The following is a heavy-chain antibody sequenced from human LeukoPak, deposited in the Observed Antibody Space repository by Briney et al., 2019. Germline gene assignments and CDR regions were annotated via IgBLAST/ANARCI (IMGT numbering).Heavy chain of an antibody. CDR3: ARVRFGEYDD. J-gene: IGHJ4*02. CDR1: GGSFSGYY. CDR2: INHSGST. V-gene: IGHV4-34*01. Sequence: SETLSLTCAVYGGSFSGYYWSWIRQPPGKGLEWIGEINHSGSTNYNPSLKSRVTISVDTSKNQFSLKLSSVTAADTAVYYCARVRFGEYDDWGQGTLVTVSS. D-gene: IGHD3-10*01.